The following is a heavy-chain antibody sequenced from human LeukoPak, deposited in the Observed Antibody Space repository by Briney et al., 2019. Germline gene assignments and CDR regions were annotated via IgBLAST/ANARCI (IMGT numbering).Heavy chain of an antibody. CDR2: ISHEGSYQ. J-gene: IGHJ4*02. CDR1: GFSFGSYG. D-gene: IGHD6-19*01. Sequence: GGSLRLSCAASGFSFGSYGIHWVRQAPGKGLEWVAVISHEGSYQNYADSVKGRFTISRDNSKNRMFLQMNSLSAEDTGVYYCARTREQWQVLDYWGQGTLVTVSS. V-gene: IGHV3-30*03. CDR3: ARTREQWQVLDY.